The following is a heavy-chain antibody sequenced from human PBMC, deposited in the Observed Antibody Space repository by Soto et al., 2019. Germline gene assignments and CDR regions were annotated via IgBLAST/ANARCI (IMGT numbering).Heavy chain of an antibody. D-gene: IGHD3-10*01. V-gene: IGHV4-39*02. CDR3: AREITMVRGVSDWFDP. J-gene: IGHJ5*02. Sequence: SETMSLTCTVAGGSISSSSYYWGWIRQPPGKGLEWIGSIYYSGSTYYNPSLKSRVTISVDTSKNQFSLKLSSVTAADTAVYYCAREITMVRGVSDWFDPWGQGTLVTVSS. CDR2: IYYSGST. CDR1: GGSISSSSYY.